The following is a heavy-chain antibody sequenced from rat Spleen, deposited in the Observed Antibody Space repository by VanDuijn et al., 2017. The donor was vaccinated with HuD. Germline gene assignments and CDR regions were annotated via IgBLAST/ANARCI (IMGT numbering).Heavy chain of an antibody. V-gene: IGHV5-19*01. Sequence: EVQLVESGGGLVQPGRSLKLSCAASGVTFSNYGMHWIRQAPTKGLEWVASISPTGGSTYYRDSVKGRFTISRDNAKSTLYLQMDSLRSEDTATYYCTREITMMVSVMDAWGQGASVTVSS. J-gene: IGHJ4*01. CDR3: TREITMMVSVMDA. D-gene: IGHD1-12*02. CDR1: GVTFSNYG. CDR2: ISPTGGST.